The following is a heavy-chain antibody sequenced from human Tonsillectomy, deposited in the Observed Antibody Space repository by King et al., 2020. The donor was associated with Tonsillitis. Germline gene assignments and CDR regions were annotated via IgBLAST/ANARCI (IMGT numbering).Heavy chain of an antibody. Sequence: VQLQESGPGLVKPSQTLSLTCAVSGGSISSGGYSWSWIRQPPGKGLEWIGYIYYSGSTYYNPSLKSRVTISVDTSKNQFSLKLSSVTAADTAVYYCARAFDSSGYYYYYGMDVWGKGTTVTVSS. D-gene: IGHD3-22*01. V-gene: IGHV4-30-4*07. CDR2: IYYSGST. CDR1: GGSISSGGYS. J-gene: IGHJ6*04. CDR3: ARAFDSSGYYYYYGMDV.